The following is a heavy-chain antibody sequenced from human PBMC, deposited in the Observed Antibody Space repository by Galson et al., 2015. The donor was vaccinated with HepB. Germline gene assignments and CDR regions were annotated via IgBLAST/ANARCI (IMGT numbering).Heavy chain of an antibody. J-gene: IGHJ4*02. D-gene: IGHD6-13*01. CDR1: GDSVSSNSAA. V-gene: IGHV6-1*01. CDR2: TYYRSEWYN. Sequence: CAISGDSVSSNSAAWNWIRQSPSRGLEWLGRTYYRSEWYNDYAVSVKSRITINPDTSKNQFSLQLNSVTPEDTAVYYCARYIAAADPYYFDYWGQGTLVTVSS. CDR3: ARYIAAADPYYFDY.